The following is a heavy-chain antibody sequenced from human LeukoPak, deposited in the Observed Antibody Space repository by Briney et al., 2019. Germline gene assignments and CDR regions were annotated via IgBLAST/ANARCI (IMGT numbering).Heavy chain of an antibody. Sequence: SETLYLTFTVSGGFISSYFWSWIRQPPGKGLAWIGYIYNSGSANYNPYLKSRVTISVATSKNQFTLKLSSVTAADTAVYYCAGYYYGSGSYCPFNYWGQGTLVTVSS. CDR1: GGFISSYF. CDR3: AGYYYGSGSYCPFNY. CDR2: IYNSGSA. J-gene: IGHJ4*02. V-gene: IGHV4-59*08. D-gene: IGHD3-10*01.